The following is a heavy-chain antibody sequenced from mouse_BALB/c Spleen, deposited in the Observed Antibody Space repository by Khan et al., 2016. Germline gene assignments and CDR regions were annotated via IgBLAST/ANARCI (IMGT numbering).Heavy chain of an antibody. CDR2: INTNTGEP. CDR1: GYTFTNYG. V-gene: IGHV9-3*02. D-gene: IGHD2-2*01. Sequence: QIQLVQSGPELKKPGETVKISCKASGYTFTNYGMNWVKQAPGKGLKWMGWINTNTGEPTYAEEFKGRFSFYLETSARTSYLQINNLKNEDTATYFCARDGYAYFAMDYWGQGTSFTVSS. CDR3: ARDGYAYFAMDY. J-gene: IGHJ4*01.